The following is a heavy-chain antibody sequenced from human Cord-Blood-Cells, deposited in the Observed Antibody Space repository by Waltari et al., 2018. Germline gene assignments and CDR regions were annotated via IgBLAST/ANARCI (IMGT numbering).Heavy chain of an antibody. V-gene: IGHV4-34*01. CDR2: INHSGST. Sequence: QVQLQQWGAGLLKPSETLSLTCAVYGGSFSGYYWSWIRQPPGKGLEWIGEINHSGSTNYNPALKSRVTISVDTSKNQFSLKLSSVTAADTAVYYCARSGMNYYGSGSYYYWGQGTLVTVSS. J-gene: IGHJ4*02. D-gene: IGHD3-10*01. CDR3: ARSGMNYYGSGSYYY. CDR1: GGSFSGYY.